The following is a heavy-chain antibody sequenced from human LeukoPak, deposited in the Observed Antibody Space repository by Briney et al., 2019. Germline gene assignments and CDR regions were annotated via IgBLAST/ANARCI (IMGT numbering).Heavy chain of an antibody. V-gene: IGHV1-3*01. CDR1: GYTFTSYA. J-gene: IGHJ5*02. CDR2: INAGNGNT. CDR3: ARDRVGRLERHNWFDP. D-gene: IGHD1-1*01. Sequence: ASVKVSCKASGYTFTSYAMHWVRQAPGQRLEWMGWINAGNGNTKYSQKFQGRVTITRDTSASTAYMELSSLRSEDTAVYYCARDRVGRLERHNWFDPWGQGTLVTVSS.